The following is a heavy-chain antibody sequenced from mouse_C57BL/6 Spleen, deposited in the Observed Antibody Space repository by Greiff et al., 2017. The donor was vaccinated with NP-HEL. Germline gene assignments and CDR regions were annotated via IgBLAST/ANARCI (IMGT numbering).Heavy chain of an antibody. J-gene: IGHJ4*01. Sequence: EVQLQESGPGLVKPSQSLSLTCSVTGYSITSGYYWNWIRQFPGNKLEWMGYISNDGSNNYNPSLKNRISITRVTSKNQFFLKLNSVTTEDTATYYCAMSYYDYSMDYWGKGTSVTVSS. D-gene: IGHD2-4*01. CDR2: ISNDGSN. CDR3: AMSYYDYSMDY. V-gene: IGHV3-6*01. CDR1: GYSITSGYY.